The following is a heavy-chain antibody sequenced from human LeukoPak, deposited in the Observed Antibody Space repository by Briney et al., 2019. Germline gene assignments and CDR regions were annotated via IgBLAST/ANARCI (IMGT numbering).Heavy chain of an antibody. CDR3: ARERGYSYGYPGYYGVDV. CDR2: ISSNGGST. Sequence: GGSLRLSCAASGFTFSSYAMHWVRQAPGKGLEYVSAISSNGGSTYYANSVKGRFTISRDNSKNTLYLQMGSLRAEDMAVYYCARERGYSYGYPGYYGVDVWGQGTTVTVSS. V-gene: IGHV3-64*01. D-gene: IGHD5-18*01. J-gene: IGHJ6*02. CDR1: GFTFSSYA.